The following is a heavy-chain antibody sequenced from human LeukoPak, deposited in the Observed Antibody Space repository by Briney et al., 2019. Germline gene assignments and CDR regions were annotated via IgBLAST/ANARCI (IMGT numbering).Heavy chain of an antibody. J-gene: IGHJ5*02. V-gene: IGHV4-59*01. Sequence: SETLSLTCTVSGGSISSYYWSWIRQPPGKGLEWIGYIYYSGSTNYNPSLKSRVTISVDTSKNQFSLKLSSVTAADTAVYYSARVDYYGSGSSTWGQGTLVTVSS. CDR3: ARVDYYGSGSST. CDR2: IYYSGST. CDR1: GGSISSYY. D-gene: IGHD3-10*01.